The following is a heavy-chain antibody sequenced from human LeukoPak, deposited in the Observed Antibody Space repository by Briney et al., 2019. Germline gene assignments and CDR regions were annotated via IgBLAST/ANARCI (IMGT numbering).Heavy chain of an antibody. D-gene: IGHD3-10*01. CDR2: ISAYNGNT. Sequence: ASVKVSCKASGYTFTNYGISWVRQAPGQGLEWMGWISAYNGNTNYAQKFQGRVTITTDTSTGTAYMELRSLRSDDTAVYYCARVRSDGSGSYGYWGQGTLVTVSS. CDR3: ARVRSDGSGSYGY. CDR1: GYTFTNYG. V-gene: IGHV1-18*01. J-gene: IGHJ4*02.